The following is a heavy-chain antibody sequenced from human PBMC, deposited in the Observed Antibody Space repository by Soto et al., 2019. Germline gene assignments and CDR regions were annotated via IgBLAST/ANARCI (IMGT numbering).Heavy chain of an antibody. J-gene: IGHJ4*02. CDR3: ARAGGADIVVVPAAPGLYYFDY. D-gene: IGHD2-2*01. CDR1: GGSISSGGYY. Sequence: QVQLQESGPGLVKPSQTLSPTCTVSGGSISSGGYYWSWIRQHPGKGLEWIGYIYYSGSTYYNPSLKSRVTISVDTSKNQFSLKLSSGTAADTAVYYCARAGGADIVVVPAAPGLYYFDYWGQGTLVTVSS. V-gene: IGHV4-31*03. CDR2: IYYSGST.